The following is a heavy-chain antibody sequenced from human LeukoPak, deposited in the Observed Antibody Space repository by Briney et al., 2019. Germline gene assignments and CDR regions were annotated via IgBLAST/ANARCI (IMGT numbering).Heavy chain of an antibody. Sequence: GGSLRLSCAASGFTFSSYAMSWVRQAPGKGLEWVSAISGSGGSTYYADSVKGRFTISRDNSKNTLYLQMNSLRAEDTAVYYCAKDFYGEYYDYVWGSYRYKSMGQYFDYWGQGTLVTVSS. CDR2: ISGSGGST. J-gene: IGHJ4*02. V-gene: IGHV3-23*01. CDR3: AKDFYGEYYDYVWGSYRYKSMGQYFDY. CDR1: GFTFSSYA. D-gene: IGHD3-16*02.